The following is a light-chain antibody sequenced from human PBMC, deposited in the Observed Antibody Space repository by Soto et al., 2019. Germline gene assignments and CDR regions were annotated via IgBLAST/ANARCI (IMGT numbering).Light chain of an antibody. J-gene: IGKJ5*01. Sequence: DIQVTQSPPTLSASVGDRVTITCRASQTISTWMAWYQQKPGKAPKLLVYDASTLQSGVASRFSGSGSGTEFTLIISGLQPGDSATYYCQQYNYYPTFGQGTRLEIK. CDR1: QTISTW. CDR3: QQYNYYPT. CDR2: DAS. V-gene: IGKV1-5*01.